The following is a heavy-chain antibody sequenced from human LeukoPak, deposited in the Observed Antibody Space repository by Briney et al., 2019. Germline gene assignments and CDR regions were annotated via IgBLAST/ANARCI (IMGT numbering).Heavy chain of an antibody. CDR1: GFTFSSYT. CDR2: ITGASNYI. D-gene: IGHD1-1*01. Sequence: PGGSLRLSCEASGFTFSSYTMNWVRQAPGKGLEWVSSITGASNYIYYADSVKGRFTISRDNAKNSLYVQMNSLRPEDTAVYYCAREGTGTIDYWGQGTLVTVSS. J-gene: IGHJ4*02. CDR3: AREGTGTIDY. V-gene: IGHV3-21*01.